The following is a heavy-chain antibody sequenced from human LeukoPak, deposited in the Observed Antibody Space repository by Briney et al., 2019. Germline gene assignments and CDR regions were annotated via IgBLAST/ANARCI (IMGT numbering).Heavy chain of an antibody. D-gene: IGHD4-17*01. CDR1: GFTFSTFA. CDR2: IFPSGGEI. J-gene: IGHJ4*02. Sequence: GGSLRLSCVASGFTFSTFAMIWVRQPPGKGLEWVSSIFPSGGEIHYADSVRGRFTISRDNSKSTLSLQMNSLRAEDTALYYCAKDPENDYGVFDYWGLGTLVTVSS. V-gene: IGHV3-23*01. CDR3: AKDPENDYGVFDY.